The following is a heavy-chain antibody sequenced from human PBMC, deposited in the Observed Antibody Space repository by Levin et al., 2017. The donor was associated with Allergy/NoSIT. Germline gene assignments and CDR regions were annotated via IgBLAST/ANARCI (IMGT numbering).Heavy chain of an antibody. Sequence: GGSLRLSCAASGFTFSSYGMHWVRQAPGKGLEWVAVISYDGSNKYYADSVKGRFTISRDNSKNTLYLQMNSLRAEDTAVYYCAKGASSGWSNWYFDLWGRGTLVTVSS. CDR2: ISYDGSNK. CDR1: GFTFSSYG. V-gene: IGHV3-30*18. D-gene: IGHD6-19*01. J-gene: IGHJ2*01. CDR3: AKGASSGWSNWYFDL.